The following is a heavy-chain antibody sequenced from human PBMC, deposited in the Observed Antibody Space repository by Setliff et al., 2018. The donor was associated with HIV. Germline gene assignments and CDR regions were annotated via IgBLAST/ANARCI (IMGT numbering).Heavy chain of an antibody. CDR3: ASRVYYYDSNKVLREEGFDP. Sequence: SETLSLTCTVSGGSASNSRYYWAWIRQPPGKGLEYIGSIHYNEKTYYNPSLKGRVTISVDTSKNQFSLNLTSVTAADTAVYFCASRVYYYDSNKVLREEGFDPWGQGTLVTVSS. V-gene: IGHV4-39*01. J-gene: IGHJ5*02. CDR2: IHYNEKT. CDR1: GGSASNSRYY. D-gene: IGHD3-22*01.